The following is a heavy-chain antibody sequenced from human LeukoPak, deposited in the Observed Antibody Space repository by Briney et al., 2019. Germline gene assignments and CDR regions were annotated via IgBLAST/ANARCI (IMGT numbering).Heavy chain of an antibody. CDR2: ISAYNGNT. Sequence: SVKVSCKASGYTFTSYGISWVRQAPGQGLEWMGWISAYNGNTNYAQKLQGRVTMTTDTSTSTDYMELTSLTSDDTAVYYCARDNSVGETAWWFDPWGQGTLVTVSP. V-gene: IGHV1-18*01. CDR1: GYTFTSYG. CDR3: ARDNSVGETAWWFDP. D-gene: IGHD1-26*01. J-gene: IGHJ5*02.